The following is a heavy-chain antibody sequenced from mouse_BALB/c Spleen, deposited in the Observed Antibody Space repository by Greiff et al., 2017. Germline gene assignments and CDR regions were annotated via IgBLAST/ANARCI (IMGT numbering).Heavy chain of an antibody. Sequence: EVMLVESGGGLVQPGGSLKLSCAASGFTFSSYTMSWVRQTPEKRLEWVAYISNGGGSTYYPDTVKGRFTISRDNAKNTLYLQMSSLKSEDTAMYYCARSPYRYDGGTFDYWGQGTTLTVAS. CDR1: GFTFSSYT. CDR3: ARSPYRYDGGTFDY. V-gene: IGHV5-12-2*01. D-gene: IGHD2-14*01. J-gene: IGHJ2*01. CDR2: ISNGGGST.